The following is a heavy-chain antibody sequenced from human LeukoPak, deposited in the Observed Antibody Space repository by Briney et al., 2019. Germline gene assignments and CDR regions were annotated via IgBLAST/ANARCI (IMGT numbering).Heavy chain of an antibody. CDR2: INHSGST. V-gene: IGHV4-34*01. D-gene: IGHD2-2*01. CDR3: GVSSSSSKGSFDY. CDR1: GGSFSGYY. Sequence: SETLSFTCAVYGGSFSGYYWSWIRQPPGKGLEWIGEINHSGSTNYNPSLKSRVTISVDTSKNQFSLKLSSVTAADTAVYYCGVSSSSSKGSFDYWGQGTLVTVS. J-gene: IGHJ4*02.